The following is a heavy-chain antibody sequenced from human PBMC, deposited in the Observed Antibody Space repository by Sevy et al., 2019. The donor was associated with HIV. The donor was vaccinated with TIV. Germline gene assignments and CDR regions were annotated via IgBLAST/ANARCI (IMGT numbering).Heavy chain of an antibody. CDR3: AARYYYDSSGYYDDAFDI. Sequence: ASVKVSCKASGYTFTSYGISWVRQAPGQGLEWMGWISAYNGNTNYAQKLQGRDTMTTDTSTSTAYMELRSLRSDDTAVYYCAARYYYDSSGYYDDAFDIWGQGTMVTVSS. V-gene: IGHV1-18*01. CDR2: ISAYNGNT. CDR1: GYTFTSYG. D-gene: IGHD3-22*01. J-gene: IGHJ3*02.